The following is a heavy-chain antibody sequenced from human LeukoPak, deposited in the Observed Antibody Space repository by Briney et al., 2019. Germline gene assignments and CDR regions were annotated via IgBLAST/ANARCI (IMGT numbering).Heavy chain of an antibody. Sequence: GGSLRLSCAASGFTFSSYAMSWVRQAPGKGLEWVSAISGSGGSTYYADSVKGRFTISRDNSKNTLYPQMNSLRAEDTAVYYCAKVSAMAKMSNFDYWGQGTLVTVSS. V-gene: IGHV3-23*01. D-gene: IGHD5-24*01. CDR3: AKVSAMAKMSNFDY. CDR1: GFTFSSYA. CDR2: ISGSGGST. J-gene: IGHJ4*02.